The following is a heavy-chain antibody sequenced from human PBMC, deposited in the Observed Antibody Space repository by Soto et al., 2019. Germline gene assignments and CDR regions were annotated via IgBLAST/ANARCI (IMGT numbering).Heavy chain of an antibody. CDR2: IDGPTTNT. CDR3: VTWVSDHFDH. CDR1: GFTFAHYA. J-gene: IGHJ4*02. V-gene: IGHV3-23*05. D-gene: IGHD2-8*01. Sequence: PGGSLRLSCGASGFTFAHYAMMWARQVPGRGLEWVSTIDGPTTNTHYIESVEGRFFISRDNANNRVYLQMNGLRAEDTAVYYCVTWVSDHFDHWGRGTLVTVSS.